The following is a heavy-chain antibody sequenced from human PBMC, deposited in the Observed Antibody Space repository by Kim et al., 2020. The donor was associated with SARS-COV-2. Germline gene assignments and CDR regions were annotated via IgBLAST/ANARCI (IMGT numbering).Heavy chain of an antibody. J-gene: IGHJ4*02. CDR3: TRHDYDYVWGSTRGFDY. CDR2: IRSKAYGGTT. CDR1: GFTFGDYA. D-gene: IGHD3-16*01. Sequence: GGSLRLSCTASGFTFGDYAMSWFRQAPGKGLEWVGFIRSKAYGGTTEYAASVKGRFTISRDDSKSIAYLQMNSLKTEDTAVYYCTRHDYDYVWGSTRGFDYWGQGTLVTVSS. V-gene: IGHV3-49*03.